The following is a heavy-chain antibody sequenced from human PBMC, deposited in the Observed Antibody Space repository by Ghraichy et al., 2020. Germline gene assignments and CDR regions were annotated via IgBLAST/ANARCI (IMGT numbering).Heavy chain of an antibody. CDR3: ARATIRDGLDV. J-gene: IGHJ6*02. D-gene: IGHD5-12*01. V-gene: IGHV4-34*01. Sequence: SPTLSLTCAVYGGSFSGYYWTWIRQSPGKGLEWIGEINHSGRTNYNPSLKSRVTISGDTSKTQFSLKLSSVTAADTAVYYCARATIRDGLDVWGQGTTVTVSS. CDR1: GGSFSGYY. CDR2: INHSGRT.